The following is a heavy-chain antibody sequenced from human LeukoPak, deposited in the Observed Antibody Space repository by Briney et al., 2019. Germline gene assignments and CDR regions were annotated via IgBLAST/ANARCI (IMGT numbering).Heavy chain of an antibody. CDR3: ARDRAWDYLDS. Sequence: GSLRLSCVVSGFTLSSHGMHWVRQAPGKGLEWVAVISSDGGKKSYADSVKGRFTISRDNSKNTLYLQMDSLRVEDTAIYYCARDRAWDYLDSWDQGPLVTVSS. D-gene: IGHD1-26*01. V-gene: IGHV3-30*03. CDR2: ISSDGGKK. CDR1: GFTLSSHG. J-gene: IGHJ4*02.